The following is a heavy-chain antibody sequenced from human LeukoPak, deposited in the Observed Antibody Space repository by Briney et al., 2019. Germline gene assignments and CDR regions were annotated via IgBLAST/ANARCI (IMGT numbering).Heavy chain of an antibody. Sequence: ASVKVSCKASGYTFTGYYMHWVRQAPGQGLEWMGWINPNSGGTNYAQKFQGRVTMTRDTSISTAYMELSRLRSDDTAVYYCARDPVDYGRIYYFDYWGQGALVTVSS. D-gene: IGHD3-16*01. CDR3: ARDPVDYGRIYYFDY. V-gene: IGHV1-2*02. J-gene: IGHJ4*02. CDR2: INPNSGGT. CDR1: GYTFTGYY.